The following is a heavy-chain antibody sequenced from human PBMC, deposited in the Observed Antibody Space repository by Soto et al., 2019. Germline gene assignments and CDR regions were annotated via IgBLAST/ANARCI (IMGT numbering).Heavy chain of an antibody. CDR3: ASLEGYSGYDPNLRWSYFDY. V-gene: IGHV1-8*01. CDR1: GYTFTSYD. D-gene: IGHD5-12*01. CDR2: MNPNSGNT. J-gene: IGHJ4*02. Sequence: ASVKVSCKASGYTFTSYDINWVRQATGQGLEWMGWMNPNSGNTGYAQKFQGRVTMTRNTSISTAYMELSSLRSEDTAVYYCASLEGYSGYDPNLRWSYFDYWGQGTLVTVSS.